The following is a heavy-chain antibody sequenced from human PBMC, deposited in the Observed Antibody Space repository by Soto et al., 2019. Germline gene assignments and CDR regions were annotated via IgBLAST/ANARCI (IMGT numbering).Heavy chain of an antibody. CDR2: ISGSGGST. CDR3: AKAPYDYVWGSYRSGGFDY. Sequence: SCAASGFTFSSYAMSWVRQAPGKGLEWVSAISGSGGSTYYADSVKGRFTISRDNSKNTLYLQMNSLRAEDTAVYYCAKAPYDYVWGSYRSGGFDYWGQGTLVTVSS. J-gene: IGHJ4*02. V-gene: IGHV3-23*01. CDR1: GFTFSSYA. D-gene: IGHD3-16*02.